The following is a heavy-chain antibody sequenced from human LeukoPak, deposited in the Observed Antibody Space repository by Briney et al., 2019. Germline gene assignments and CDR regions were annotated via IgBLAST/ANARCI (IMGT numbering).Heavy chain of an antibody. Sequence: GGSLRLSCAASGFTFSNYWMSWVRQAPGKGLEWVANIKQDGSEKYYVDSVKGRFTISRDNAKNSLYLQMNSLRAEDTAVYYCANLEPDYGDYRGAFDIWGQGTMVTVSS. D-gene: IGHD4-17*01. V-gene: IGHV3-7*01. J-gene: IGHJ3*02. CDR3: ANLEPDYGDYRGAFDI. CDR1: GFTFSNYW. CDR2: IKQDGSEK.